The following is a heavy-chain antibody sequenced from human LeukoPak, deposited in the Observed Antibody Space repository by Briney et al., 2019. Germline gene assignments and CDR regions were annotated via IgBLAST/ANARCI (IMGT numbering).Heavy chain of an antibody. CDR1: GFTFSSYW. D-gene: IGHD5-12*01. J-gene: IGHJ6*02. V-gene: IGHV3-7*05. Sequence: PGGSLRLSCAASGFTFSSYWVTWVRQAPGEGPEWVASIKEDGSEKDYVDSVKGRFTISRDNAKNSLYLQMNSLRAEDTAVYYCARVPSSAYDHIFPSNYGMDVWGQGTTVTVSS. CDR3: ARVPSSAYDHIFPSNYGMDV. CDR2: IKEDGSEK.